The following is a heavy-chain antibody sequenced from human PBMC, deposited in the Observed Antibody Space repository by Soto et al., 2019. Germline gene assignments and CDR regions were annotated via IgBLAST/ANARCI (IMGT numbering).Heavy chain of an antibody. V-gene: IGHV3-49*03. Sequence: PGGSLRLSCTASGFTFGDYAMSWFRQAPGKGLEWVGFIRSKAYGGTTEYAASVKGRFTISRDDSKSIAYLQMNSLKTEDTAVYYCTRKYRSRRDSSSWYDYWGQGTLVTVSS. D-gene: IGHD6-13*01. J-gene: IGHJ4*02. CDR1: GFTFGDYA. CDR2: IRSKAYGGTT. CDR3: TRKYRSRRDSSSWYDY.